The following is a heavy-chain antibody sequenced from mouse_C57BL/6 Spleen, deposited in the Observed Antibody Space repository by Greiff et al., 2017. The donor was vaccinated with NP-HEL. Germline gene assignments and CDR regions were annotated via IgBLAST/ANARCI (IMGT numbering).Heavy chain of an antibody. D-gene: IGHD2-3*01. Sequence: VQLQQPGAELVRPGTSVKLSCKASGYTFTSYWMHWVKQRPGQGLEWIGVIDPSDSYTNYNQKFKGKATLTVDTSSSTAYMQLSSLTSEDSAVYYCARNNDGYWFAYWGQGTLVTVSA. J-gene: IGHJ3*01. CDR2: IDPSDSYT. CDR1: GYTFTSYW. CDR3: ARNNDGYWFAY. V-gene: IGHV1-59*01.